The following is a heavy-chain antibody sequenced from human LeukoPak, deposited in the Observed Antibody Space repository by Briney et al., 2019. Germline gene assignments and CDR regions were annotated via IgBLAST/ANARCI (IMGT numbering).Heavy chain of an antibody. J-gene: IGHJ6*02. D-gene: IGHD2-21*02. CDR3: ASLVVVTAIAGGRTFMDV. Sequence: PGGSLRLSCAASGFTFSSYSMNWVRQAPGKGLEWVSSISSSSSYIYYADSVKGRFTISRDNAKNSLYLQMNSLRAEDTAVYYCASLVVVTAIAGGRTFMDVWGQGTTVTVSS. CDR2: ISSSSSYI. CDR1: GFTFSSYS. V-gene: IGHV3-21*01.